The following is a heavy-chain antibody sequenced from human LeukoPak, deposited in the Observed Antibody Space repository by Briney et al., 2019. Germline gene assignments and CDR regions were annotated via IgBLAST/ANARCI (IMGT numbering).Heavy chain of an antibody. J-gene: IGHJ4*02. Sequence: GASVKVSFKASGYTFTVYYMHWVRQAPGQGLEWMGWINPNSGGTNYAQKFQGRVTMTRDTSISTAYMELSRLRSDDTAVYYCARERVEIRYQQWLAGGRDYFDYWGQGTLVTVSS. CDR2: INPNSGGT. D-gene: IGHD6-19*01. CDR1: GYTFTVYY. V-gene: IGHV1-2*02. CDR3: ARERVEIRYQQWLAGGRDYFDY.